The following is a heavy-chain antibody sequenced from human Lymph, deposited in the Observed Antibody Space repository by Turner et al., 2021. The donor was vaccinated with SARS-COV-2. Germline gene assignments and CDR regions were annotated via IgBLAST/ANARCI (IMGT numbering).Heavy chain of an antibody. CDR1: GFTFSYGW. D-gene: IGHD1-7*01. CDR2: IKSKLDDGTT. CDR3: TTGWFTGTYGDYFDY. Sequence: EVQLVESGGGLVKPGGSLRPSCAAAGFTFSYGWMTWVPQAPGKGLEWVGRIKSKLDDGTTDYAAPVKGRFTISRDDSKNTLYLQMNSLKTEDTAVYFCTTGWFTGTYGDYFDYWGQGTLVTVSS. V-gene: IGHV3-15*01. J-gene: IGHJ4*02.